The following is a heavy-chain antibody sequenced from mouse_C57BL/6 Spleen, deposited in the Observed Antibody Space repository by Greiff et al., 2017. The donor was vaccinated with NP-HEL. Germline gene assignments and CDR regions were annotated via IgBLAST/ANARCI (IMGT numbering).Heavy chain of an antibody. CDR1: GYAFSSSW. J-gene: IGHJ4*01. CDR2: IYPGDGDT. CDR3: ARSDTLAMDY. Sequence: QVQLQQSGPELVKPGASVKISCKASGYAFSSSWMNWVKQRPGKGLEWIGRIYPGDGDTNYNGKFKGKATLTADKSSSTAYMQLSSLTSEDSAVYFCARSDTLAMDYWGQGTSVTVSS. V-gene: IGHV1-82*01.